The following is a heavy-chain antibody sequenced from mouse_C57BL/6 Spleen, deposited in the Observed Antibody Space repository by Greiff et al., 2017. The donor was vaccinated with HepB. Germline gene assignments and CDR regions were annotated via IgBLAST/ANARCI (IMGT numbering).Heavy chain of an antibody. J-gene: IGHJ4*01. V-gene: IGHV1-63*01. CDR1: GYTFTNYW. CDR2: IYPGGGYT. CDR3: ARSSEEDAMDY. Sequence: QVQLQQSGAELVRPGTSVKMSCKASGYTFTNYWIGWAKQRPGHGLEWIGDIYPGGGYTNYNEKFKGKATLTADKSSSTAYMQISSLTSEDSAVYYCARSSEEDAMDYWGQGTSVTVSS. D-gene: IGHD1-3*01.